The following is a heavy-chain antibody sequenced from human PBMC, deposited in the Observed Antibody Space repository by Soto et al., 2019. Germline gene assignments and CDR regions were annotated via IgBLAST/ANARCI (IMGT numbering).Heavy chain of an antibody. CDR3: ATGGNCSSTSCYAQGTYYYYYGMDV. J-gene: IGHJ6*02. Sequence: QVQLVQSGAEVKKPGASVKVSCKASGYTFTSYGISWVRQAPGQGLEWMGWISAYNGNTSYAQKLQGRVTMTTDTSTSTAYMELRSLRSDDTAVYYCATGGNCSSTSCYAQGTYYYYYGMDVWGQGTTVTVSS. D-gene: IGHD2-2*01. CDR2: ISAYNGNT. V-gene: IGHV1-18*01. CDR1: GYTFTSYG.